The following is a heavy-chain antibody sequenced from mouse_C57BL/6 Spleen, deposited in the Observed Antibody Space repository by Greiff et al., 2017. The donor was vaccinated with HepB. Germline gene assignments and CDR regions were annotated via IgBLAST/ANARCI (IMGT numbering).Heavy chain of an antibody. J-gene: IGHJ1*03. Sequence: QVQLKESGAELMKPGASVKLSCKATGYTFTGYWIEWVKQRPGHGLEWIGEILPGSGSTNYNEKFKGKATFTADTSSNTAYMQLSSLTTEDSAIYYCAIPARYGSSSHWYFDVWGTGTTVTVSS. CDR1: GYTFTGYW. CDR3: AIPARYGSSSHWYFDV. V-gene: IGHV1-9*01. CDR2: ILPGSGST. D-gene: IGHD1-1*01.